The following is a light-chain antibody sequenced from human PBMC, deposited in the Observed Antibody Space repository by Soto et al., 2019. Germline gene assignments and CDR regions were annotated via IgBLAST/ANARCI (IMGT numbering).Light chain of an antibody. CDR2: DDY. J-gene: IGLJ3*02. V-gene: IGLV1-44*01. Sequence: QSVLTQPPSASGTPGQRVTISCSGSTSNIEENSVTWYQRLPGTAPKVLIYDDYQRPSGVSDRFSGSKSGTAASLAISDLQSEDEGDYYCTAWDDSLNAWLFGGGTKVTVL. CDR3: TAWDDSLNAWL. CDR1: TSNIEENS.